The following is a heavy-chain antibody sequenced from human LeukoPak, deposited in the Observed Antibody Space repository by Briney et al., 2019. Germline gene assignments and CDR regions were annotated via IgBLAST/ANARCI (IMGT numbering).Heavy chain of an antibody. V-gene: IGHV4-61*02. CDR1: GGSISSGSYY. D-gene: IGHD2-21*02. Sequence: SETLSLTCTVSGGSISSGSYYWSWIRQPAGKGLEWIGRIYTSGSTNYNPSLKSRVTISVDTSKNQFSLKLSSVTAADTAVYYSARGNCGGDCYNYYYYGMDVWGQGTTVTVSS. J-gene: IGHJ6*02. CDR3: ARGNCGGDCYNYYYYGMDV. CDR2: IYTSGST.